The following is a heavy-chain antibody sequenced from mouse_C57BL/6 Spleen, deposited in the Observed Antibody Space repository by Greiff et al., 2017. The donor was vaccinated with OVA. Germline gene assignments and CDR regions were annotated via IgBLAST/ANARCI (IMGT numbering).Heavy chain of an antibody. Sequence: VKLQQSGAELVRPGTSVKVSCKASGYAFTNYLIEWVKQRPGQGLEWIGVINPGSGGTNYNEKFKGKATLTADKSSSTAYMQLSSLTSEDSAVYFCARRGDYDAMDYWGQGTSVTVSS. CDR2: INPGSGGT. V-gene: IGHV1-54*01. CDR3: ARRGDYDAMDY. D-gene: IGHD2-4*01. J-gene: IGHJ4*01. CDR1: GYAFTNYL.